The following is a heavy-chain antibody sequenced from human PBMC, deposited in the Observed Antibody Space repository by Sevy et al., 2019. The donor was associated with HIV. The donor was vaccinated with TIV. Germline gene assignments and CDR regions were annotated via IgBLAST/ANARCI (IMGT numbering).Heavy chain of an antibody. CDR3: ARDQREYYDFWSGYYGAYYFDY. CDR1: GFTFSDYY. Sequence: GGSLRLSCAASGFTFSDYYMSWIRQAPGKGLEWVSYISSSGSTIYYADSVKGRFTISRDNAKNSLYLQMNSLRAEDTAVYYCARDQREYYDFWSGYYGAYYFDYWGQGTLVTVSS. J-gene: IGHJ4*02. CDR2: ISSSGSTI. V-gene: IGHV3-11*01. D-gene: IGHD3-3*01.